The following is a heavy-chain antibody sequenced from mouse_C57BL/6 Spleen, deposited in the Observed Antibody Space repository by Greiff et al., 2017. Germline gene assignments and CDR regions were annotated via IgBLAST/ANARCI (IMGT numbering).Heavy chain of an antibody. CDR2: IYPGDGDT. V-gene: IGHV1-82*01. CDR1: GYAFSSSW. CDR3: AREPGAY. Sequence: VKLQESGPELVKPGASVKISCKASGYAFSSSWMNWVKQRPGKGLEWIGRIYPGDGDTNYNGKFKGKATLTADKSSSTAYMQLSSLTSEDSAVYFCAREPGAYWGQGTLVTVSA. J-gene: IGHJ3*01.